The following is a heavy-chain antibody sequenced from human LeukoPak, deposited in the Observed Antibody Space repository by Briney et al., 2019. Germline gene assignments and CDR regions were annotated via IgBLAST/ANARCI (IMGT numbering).Heavy chain of an antibody. Sequence: GGSLSLSCAASGFTFSSYAMSWVRQAPGKGLEWVSAISGSGGSTYYADSVKGGFTISRDNSKTTLYLQMNSLRAEDTAVYYCANPHDRRDSYLNYWGQGTLVTVSP. D-gene: IGHD5-24*01. V-gene: IGHV3-23*01. CDR1: GFTFSSYA. CDR3: ANPHDRRDSYLNY. CDR2: ISGSGGST. J-gene: IGHJ4*02.